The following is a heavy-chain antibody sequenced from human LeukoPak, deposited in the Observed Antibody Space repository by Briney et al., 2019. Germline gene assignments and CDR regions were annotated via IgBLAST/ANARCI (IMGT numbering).Heavy chain of an antibody. D-gene: IGHD3-9*01. CDR3: ARGPSWGYDILTV. CDR2: IYSGGST. J-gene: IGHJ4*02. CDR1: GFTVSSNY. V-gene: IGHV3-53*01. Sequence: GGSLRLSCAASGFTVSSNYMSWVRQAPGKGLEWVSVIYSGGSTYYADSVKGRFTISRDNSKNTLYLQMNSLRAEDTAVYYCARGPSWGYDILTVWGQETLVTVSS.